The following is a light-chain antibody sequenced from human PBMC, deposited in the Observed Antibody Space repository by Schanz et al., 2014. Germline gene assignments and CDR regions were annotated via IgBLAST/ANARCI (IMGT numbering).Light chain of an antibody. CDR3: GSYAGERAM. CDR1: SSDVGGYNY. Sequence: QSALTQPASVSGSPGQSITISCTGTSSDVGGYNYVSWYQQHPGKAPKLMIYDVSNRPSGVPDRFSGSKSGNTASLTVSGLQAEDEADYYCGSYAGERAMFGGGTKLTVL. CDR2: DVS. V-gene: IGLV2-8*01. J-gene: IGLJ3*02.